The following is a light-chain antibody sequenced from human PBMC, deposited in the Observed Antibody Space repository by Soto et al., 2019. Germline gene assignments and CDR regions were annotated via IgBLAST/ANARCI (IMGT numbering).Light chain of an antibody. J-gene: IGLJ2*01. CDR3: QVWDSSSDHVV. V-gene: IGLV3-21*04. CDR2: DDS. CDR1: NIGSNS. Sequence: SYELTQPPSVSVAPGKTARLTCGGNNIGSNSVHWYPQKPGQAPVLVIYDDSDRPSGIPERFSGSNSGNTDTLTISRVEAGDEADYYCQVWDSSSDHVVFGGGTKLTVL.